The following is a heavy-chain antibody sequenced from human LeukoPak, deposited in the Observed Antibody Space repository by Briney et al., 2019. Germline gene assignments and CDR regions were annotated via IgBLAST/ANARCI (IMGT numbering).Heavy chain of an antibody. CDR3: ARTYGGRDAFDI. D-gene: IGHD2-21*01. J-gene: IGHJ3*02. V-gene: IGHV1-2*02. CDR2: INPSSGGT. Sequence: ASVKVSCKPSGYTFTGYYIHWVRQAPGQGLEWMGWINPSSGGTNYPQKFQGRVTMTRDTSTSTVYMELSSLRSEDTAVYYCARTYGGRDAFDIWGQGTMVTVSS. CDR1: GYTFTGYY.